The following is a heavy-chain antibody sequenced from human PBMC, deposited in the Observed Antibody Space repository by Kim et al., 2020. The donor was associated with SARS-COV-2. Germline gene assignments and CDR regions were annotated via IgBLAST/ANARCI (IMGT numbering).Heavy chain of an antibody. D-gene: IGHD3-10*01. J-gene: IGHJ3*02. V-gene: IGHV1-3*01. Sequence: YAQKFQGRVTITRDTSASTAYREMSSMRSEVTAVYYCARCPVVVRGVFDIWGQGTMVTVSS. CDR3: ARCPVVVRGVFDI.